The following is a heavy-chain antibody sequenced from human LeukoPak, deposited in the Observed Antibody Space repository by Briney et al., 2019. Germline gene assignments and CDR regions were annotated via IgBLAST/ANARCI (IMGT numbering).Heavy chain of an antibody. CDR2: IQYDGSGK. D-gene: IGHD1-26*01. CDR1: GFTFSRNG. CDR3: AKDLGSWSYSLDY. V-gene: IGHV3-30*02. Sequence: GGSLRLSCAASGFTFSRNGIHWVRQAPGKGLEWVAFIQYDGSGKYYADSVKGRFTISRDNSKNTLYLQMSSLRPEDTAVYYCAKDLGSWSYSLDYWGQGTLVTVSS. J-gene: IGHJ4*02.